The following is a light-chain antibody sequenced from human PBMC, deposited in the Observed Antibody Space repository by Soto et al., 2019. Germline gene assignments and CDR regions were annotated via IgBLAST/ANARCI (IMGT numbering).Light chain of an antibody. CDR1: SSDVGNYNL. V-gene: IGLV2-23*01. J-gene: IGLJ1*01. CDR3: CSYASSSTYV. CDR2: EGS. Sequence: QSVLTQPASVSGSPGQSITISCTGTSSDVGNYNLVSWYQQHPGKAPKLMIYEGSKWPSGVSNRFSGSKSGNTASLTISGLQAEDEADYYCCSYASSSTYVFGSGTKVTVL.